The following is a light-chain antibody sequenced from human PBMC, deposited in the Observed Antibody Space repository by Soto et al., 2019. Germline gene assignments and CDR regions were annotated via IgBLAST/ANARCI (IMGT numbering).Light chain of an antibody. J-gene: IGKJ1*01. V-gene: IGKV3-20*01. CDR2: GAS. Sequence: EIVLTQSPGTLSFSSGERATLSCRASQSLSSSAYLAWYQQKPGQAPRLLIYGASIRATGIPDRFSGSGSVTDFSLTISRLEHEDFAVYYCQQYTKSSWTFGQGTKVQL. CDR3: QQYTKSSWT. CDR1: QSLSSSAY.